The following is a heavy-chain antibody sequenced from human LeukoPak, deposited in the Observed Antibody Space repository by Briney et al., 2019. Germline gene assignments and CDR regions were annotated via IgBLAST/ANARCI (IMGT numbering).Heavy chain of an antibody. CDR2: IYSGGST. D-gene: IGHD3-10*01. V-gene: IGHV3-53*01. CDR3: ARWRLRSGDAFDI. J-gene: IGHJ3*02. CDR1: GFTVSSNY. Sequence: GGSLRLSCAASGFTVSSNYMSWVRQAPGKGLECVSVIYSGGSTYYADSVKGRFTISRDNSKNTLYLQMNSLRAEDTAVYYCARWRLRSGDAFDIWGQGTMVTVSS.